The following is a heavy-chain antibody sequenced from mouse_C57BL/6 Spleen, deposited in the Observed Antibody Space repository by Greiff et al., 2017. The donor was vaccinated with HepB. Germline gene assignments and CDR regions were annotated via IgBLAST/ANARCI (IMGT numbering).Heavy chain of an antibody. CDR3: ARYGTVVPPNWYFDV. CDR2: INPNYGTT. Sequence: VQLKESGPELVKPGASVKISCKASGYSFTDYNMNWVKQSNGKSLEWIGVINPNYGTTSYNQKFKGKATLTVDQSSSTAYMQLNSLTSEDSAVYYCARYGTVVPPNWYFDVWGTGTTVTVSS. D-gene: IGHD1-1*01. CDR1: GYSFTDYN. J-gene: IGHJ1*03. V-gene: IGHV1-39*01.